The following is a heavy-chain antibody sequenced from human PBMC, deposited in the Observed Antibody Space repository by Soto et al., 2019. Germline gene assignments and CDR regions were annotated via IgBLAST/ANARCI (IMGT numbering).Heavy chain of an antibody. CDR2: IIPILGIA. CDR3: ARDDVTGTTSAFDY. D-gene: IGHD1-20*01. V-gene: IGHV1-69*08. CDR1: GGTFSSYT. Sequence: QVQLVQSGAEVKKPGSSVKVSCKASGGTFSSYTISWVRQAPGQGLEWMGRIIPILGIANYAQKFQGRVTXNAXKXMSTAYMELSSLRSEDTAVYYCARDDVTGTTSAFDYWGQGTLVTVSS. J-gene: IGHJ4*02.